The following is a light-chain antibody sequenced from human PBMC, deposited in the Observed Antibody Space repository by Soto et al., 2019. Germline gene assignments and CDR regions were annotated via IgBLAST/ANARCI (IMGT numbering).Light chain of an antibody. CDR1: SSDVGAYIL. CDR2: DVN. J-gene: IGLJ1*01. V-gene: IGLV2-8*01. Sequence: QSALTQPPSASGSPGQSVTISCTGTSSDVGAYILVSWYQQHPGKAPKLMVYDVNRRPPGVPDRFFGSTSGNTASLTVSGLQAEDEADYYCVSFAGGTYVFGTGTRSPS. CDR3: VSFAGGTYV.